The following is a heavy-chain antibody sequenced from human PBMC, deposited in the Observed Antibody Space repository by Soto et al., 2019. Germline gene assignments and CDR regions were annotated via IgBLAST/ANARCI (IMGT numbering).Heavy chain of an antibody. V-gene: IGHV3-53*04. Sequence: GGSLRLSCAASGFTVSSNYMSWVRQAPGKGLEWVSVIYSGGSTYYADSVKGRFTISRHNSKNTLYLQMNSLRAEDTAVYYCARGRPNCSGRSCAMYYFDYWGQGTLVTVSS. CDR1: GFTVSSNY. CDR2: IYSGGST. CDR3: ARGRPNCSGRSCAMYYFDY. J-gene: IGHJ4*02. D-gene: IGHD2-15*01.